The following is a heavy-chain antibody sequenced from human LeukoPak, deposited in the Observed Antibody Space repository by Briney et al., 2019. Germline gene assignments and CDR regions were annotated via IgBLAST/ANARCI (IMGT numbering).Heavy chain of an antibody. J-gene: IGHJ4*02. CDR1: GFTFSSYS. D-gene: IGHD4-11*01. Sequence: GGSLRLSCAASGFTFSSYSMNWVRQAPGKGLEWVSYISSSSSTIYYADSVKGRFTISRDNAKNSLYLQMNSLRAEDTAVYYCAKFTRSGLLQYTVDYWGQGTLVTVSS. V-gene: IGHV3-48*01. CDR3: AKFTRSGLLQYTVDY. CDR2: ISSSSSTI.